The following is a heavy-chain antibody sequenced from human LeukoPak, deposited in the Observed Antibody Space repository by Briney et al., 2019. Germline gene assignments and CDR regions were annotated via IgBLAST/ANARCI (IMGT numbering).Heavy chain of an antibody. V-gene: IGHV1-69*04. J-gene: IGHJ4*02. Sequence: SVKVSCKASGGTFSSYAISWVRQAPGQGLEWMGRIIPILGIANYAQKFQGRVTITADKSTSTAYMELSSLRSEDTAVYYCASIDGRSSPGVDYWGQGTLVTVSS. CDR2: IIPILGIA. CDR3: ASIDGRSSPGVDY. CDR1: GGTFSSYA. D-gene: IGHD6-6*01.